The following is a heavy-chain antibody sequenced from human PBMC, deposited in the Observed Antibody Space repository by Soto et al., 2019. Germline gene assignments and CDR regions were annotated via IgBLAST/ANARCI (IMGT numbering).Heavy chain of an antibody. CDR1: GFTFSSYG. CDR3: ARAGIAARLPMAY. J-gene: IGHJ4*02. D-gene: IGHD6-6*01. CDR2: IWYDGSNK. V-gene: IGHV3-33*01. Sequence: GGSLRLSCAASGFTFSSYGMHWVRQAPGKGLEWVAVIWYDGSNKYYADSVKGRFTISRDNSKNTLYLQMNSLRAEDTAVYYCARAGIAARLPMAYWGQGTRVTVSS.